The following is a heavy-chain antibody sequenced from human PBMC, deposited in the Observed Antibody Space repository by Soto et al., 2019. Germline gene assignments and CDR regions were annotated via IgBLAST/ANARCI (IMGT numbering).Heavy chain of an antibody. V-gene: IGHV3-23*01. J-gene: IGHJ4*02. Sequence: GGSLRLSCAASGFTFSSYAMSWVRQAPGKGLEWVSAISGSGGSTYYADSVKGRFTISRDNSKNTLYLQMNSLRAEDTAVYYCATLYFGWELLGGVDYWGQGTLVTVSS. D-gene: IGHD1-26*01. CDR3: ATLYFGWELLGGVDY. CDR1: GFTFSSYA. CDR2: ISGSGGST.